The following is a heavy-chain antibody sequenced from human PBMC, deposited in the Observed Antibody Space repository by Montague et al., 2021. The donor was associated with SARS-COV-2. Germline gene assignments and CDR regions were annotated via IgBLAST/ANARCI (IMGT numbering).Heavy chain of an antibody. CDR1: GGSISSGY. J-gene: IGHJ4*02. CDR3: ARAQYSCFIANYVNYFDF. Sequence: SETLSLTCTVSGGSISSGYCCWIRQPPPKGLERWGNSYSYGSNKYYHPPISRVTMSLGSPTNRFSLRLTPLPAADTAMYYCARAQYSCFIANYVNYFDFWGQGALVTVSS. D-gene: IGHD4/OR15-4a*01. CDR2: SYSYGSN. V-gene: IGHV4-59*01.